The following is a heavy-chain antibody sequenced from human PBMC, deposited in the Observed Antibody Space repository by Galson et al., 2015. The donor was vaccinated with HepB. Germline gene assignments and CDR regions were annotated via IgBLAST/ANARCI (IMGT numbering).Heavy chain of an antibody. CDR1: GFTFSRYA. CDR3: ARDSCSSTSCYHRE. D-gene: IGHD2-2*01. J-gene: IGHJ4*02. V-gene: IGHV3-66*01. CDR2: IYSGGST. Sequence: SLRLSCAASGFTFSRYAMHWVRQAPGKGLEWVSAIYSGGSTYYADSVKGRFTISRDNSKNTLYLQMNSRRAEDTAVYYCARDSCSSTSCYHREWGQGTLVTVSS.